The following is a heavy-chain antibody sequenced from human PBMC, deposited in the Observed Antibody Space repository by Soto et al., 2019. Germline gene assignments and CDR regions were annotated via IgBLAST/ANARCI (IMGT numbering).Heavy chain of an antibody. Sequence: GGSLRLPCAASGFTFSSYSMNWVRQAPGKGLEWVSSISSSSSYIYYADSVKGRFTISRDNAKNSLYLQMNSLRAEDTAVYYCASEGEQDHSLDYWGQGTLVTVSS. V-gene: IGHV3-21*01. D-gene: IGHD4-4*01. J-gene: IGHJ4*02. CDR2: ISSSSSYI. CDR3: ASEGEQDHSLDY. CDR1: GFTFSSYS.